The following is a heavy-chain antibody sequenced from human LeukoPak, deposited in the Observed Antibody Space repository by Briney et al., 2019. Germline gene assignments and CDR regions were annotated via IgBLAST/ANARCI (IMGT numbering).Heavy chain of an antibody. D-gene: IGHD3-22*01. CDR1: GFTFSTSA. Sequence: GGSLRLSCAASGFTFSTSAMSWVRQAPGKGLEWVSSISSSSSYIYYADSVKGRFTISRDNAKNSLYLQMNSLRAEDTAVYYCARDLVKMYYYDSSGYYGMDVWGQGTTVTVSS. J-gene: IGHJ6*02. V-gene: IGHV3-21*01. CDR2: ISSSSSYI. CDR3: ARDLVKMYYYDSSGYYGMDV.